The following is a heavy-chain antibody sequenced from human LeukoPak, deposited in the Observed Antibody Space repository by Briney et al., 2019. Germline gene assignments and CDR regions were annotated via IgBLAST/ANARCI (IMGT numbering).Heavy chain of an antibody. Sequence: PGGSLRLSCAASGFTFSSYAMSWVRQAPGKGLEWVSAISGSGGSTYYADSVKGRFTISRDNSKNTLYLQMNSLRAEDTAVYYCAKEITIFGVAAGSMDVWGQGTTVTVSS. CDR2: ISGSGGST. D-gene: IGHD3-3*01. CDR3: AKEITIFGVAAGSMDV. CDR1: GFTFSSYA. V-gene: IGHV3-23*01. J-gene: IGHJ6*02.